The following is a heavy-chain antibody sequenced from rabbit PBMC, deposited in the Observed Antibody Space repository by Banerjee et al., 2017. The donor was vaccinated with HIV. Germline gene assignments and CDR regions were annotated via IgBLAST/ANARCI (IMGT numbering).Heavy chain of an antibody. D-gene: IGHD3-1*01. V-gene: IGHV1S40*01. J-gene: IGHJ4*01. CDR2: INTVSGST. Sequence: QSLEESGGDLVKPGASLTLTCTASGFDISSYFMCWVRQAPGKGLEWIVCINTVSGSTWYASWAKGRFTISKTSSTTVTLQMTSLTVADTATYFCVRERPTDTGYHDLWGPGTLVTVS. CDR1: GFDISSYF. CDR3: VRERPTDTGYHDL.